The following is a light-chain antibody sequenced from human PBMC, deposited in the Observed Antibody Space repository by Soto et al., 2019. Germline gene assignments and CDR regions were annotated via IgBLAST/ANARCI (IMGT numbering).Light chain of an antibody. J-gene: IGLJ2*01. Sequence: QSALTQPASMSGSPGQSITISCTGTSSDVGGYNYVSWYQQHPGNAPKLMIYDVSNRPSGVSNRFSGSKSGNTASLTISGLQAEDEADYYCSSYTSSSTYVVFGGGTQLTVL. CDR2: DVS. V-gene: IGLV2-14*01. CDR1: SSDVGGYNY. CDR3: SSYTSSSTYVV.